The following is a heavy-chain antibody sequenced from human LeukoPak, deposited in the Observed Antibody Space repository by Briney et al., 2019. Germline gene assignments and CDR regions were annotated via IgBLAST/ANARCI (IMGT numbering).Heavy chain of an antibody. CDR3: ARDLDYGEKSEDY. CDR1: RFTFINYY. J-gene: IGHJ4*02. CDR2: INLSGGSI. V-gene: IGHV1-46*01. Sequence: ASVKVSCKASRFTFINYYMHWVRQAAGQGLEWLGIINLSGGSIHYPQKFQDRVTMTRDTSTSTVYMELSSLRSEDTAVYYCARDLDYGEKSEDYWGQGTLVTVSS. D-gene: IGHD4/OR15-4a*01.